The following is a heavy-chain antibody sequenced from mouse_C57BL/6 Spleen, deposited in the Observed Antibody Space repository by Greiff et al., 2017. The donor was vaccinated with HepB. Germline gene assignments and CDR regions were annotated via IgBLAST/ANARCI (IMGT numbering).Heavy chain of an antibody. J-gene: IGHJ2*01. CDR2: IDPETGGT. CDR1: GYTFTDYE. Sequence: QVQLKESGAELVRPGASVTLSCKASGYTFTDYEMHWVKQTPVHGLEWIGAIDPETGGTAYNQKFKGKAILTADKSSSTAYMELRSLTSEDSAVYYCTRVGDVSYFDYWGQGTTLTVSS. CDR3: TRVGDVSYFDY. V-gene: IGHV1-15*01. D-gene: IGHD3-3*01.